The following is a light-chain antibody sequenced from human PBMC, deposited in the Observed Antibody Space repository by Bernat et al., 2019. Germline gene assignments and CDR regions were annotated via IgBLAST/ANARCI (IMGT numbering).Light chain of an antibody. CDR3: QQYNSYSPRRT. CDR1: QSISSW. Sequence: DIQMTQSPSTLSASVGDRVTITCRASQSISSWLAWYQQKPGKAPKLLIYKASSLESGVPSRFSGSGSGTEFTLTISSLQPDDFATYYCQQYNSYSPRRTFGQGTKVEIQ. V-gene: IGKV1-5*03. CDR2: KAS. J-gene: IGKJ1*01.